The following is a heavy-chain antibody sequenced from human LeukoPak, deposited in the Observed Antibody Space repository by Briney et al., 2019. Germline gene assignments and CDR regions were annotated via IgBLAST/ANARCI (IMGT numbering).Heavy chain of an antibody. CDR3: ARVYSSSWYGGSWDY. Sequence: ASVKVSCKASGYTFTSYYMHWVRQAPGQGLEWMGWINPNSGGTNYAQKFQGRVTMTRDTSISTAYMELSRLRSDDTAVYYCARVYSSSWYGGSWDYWGQGTLVTVSS. D-gene: IGHD6-13*01. V-gene: IGHV1-2*02. CDR1: GYTFTSYY. J-gene: IGHJ4*02. CDR2: INPNSGGT.